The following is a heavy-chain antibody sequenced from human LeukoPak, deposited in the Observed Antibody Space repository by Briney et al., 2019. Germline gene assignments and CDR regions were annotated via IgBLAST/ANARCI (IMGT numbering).Heavy chain of an antibody. D-gene: IGHD6-19*01. CDR3: AKDMGSGWTEYGY. J-gene: IGHJ4*02. Sequence: PGRSLRLSCAASGFTFDDYAMHWVRQAPGKGLEWVSGISWNSGSIGYADSVKGRFTISRDNAKNSLYLQINSLRAEDMALYYCAKDMGSGWTEYGYWGQGTLVTVSS. CDR2: ISWNSGSI. V-gene: IGHV3-9*03. CDR1: GFTFDDYA.